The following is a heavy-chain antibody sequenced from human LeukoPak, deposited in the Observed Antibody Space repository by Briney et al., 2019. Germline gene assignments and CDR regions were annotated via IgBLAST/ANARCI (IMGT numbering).Heavy chain of an antibody. CDR2: MKEDGGEI. CDR1: GFPFSNYW. Sequence: GGSLRVSCAASGFPFSNYWMSSVRQAPGKGLEWVANMKEDGGEINYVDTLKGRVTISRDNAKKSLYLHMNSLRVDDTAVYYCARDRGYSTFDNWGQGTLVTVSS. J-gene: IGHJ5*02. D-gene: IGHD4-23*01. CDR3: ARDRGYSTFDN. V-gene: IGHV3-7*01.